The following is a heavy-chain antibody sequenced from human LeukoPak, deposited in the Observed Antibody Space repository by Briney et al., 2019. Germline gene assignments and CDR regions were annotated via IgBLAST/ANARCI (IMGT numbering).Heavy chain of an antibody. CDR2: ISPNGANT. J-gene: IGHJ3*02. D-gene: IGHD6-13*01. Sequence: GGFLRLSCAASGITFSSHAMHWVRRAPGKGLEYVSAISPNGANTWYVDSVKGRFTISRDNSKNTLYLQMGGLRTEDMAVYYCARASITAAGPHDVYDTWGQGTVVTVSS. CDR3: ARASITAAGPHDVYDT. CDR1: GITFSSHA. V-gene: IGHV3-64*02.